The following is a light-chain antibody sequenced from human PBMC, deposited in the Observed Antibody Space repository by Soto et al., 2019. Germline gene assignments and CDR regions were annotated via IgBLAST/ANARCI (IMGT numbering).Light chain of an antibody. CDR2: EVS. CDR3: SSYTGSRTLEV. Sequence: QSVLTQPASVSGSPGQSVTISCTGTTSDVGGYISVSWYQQHPGKAPKLMIYEVSNRPSGVSNRFSGSKSGDTASLNISGLQAQEEAHYSCSSYTGSRTLEVFGSRTKVTVL. CDR1: TSDVGGYIS. V-gene: IGLV2-14*01. J-gene: IGLJ1*01.